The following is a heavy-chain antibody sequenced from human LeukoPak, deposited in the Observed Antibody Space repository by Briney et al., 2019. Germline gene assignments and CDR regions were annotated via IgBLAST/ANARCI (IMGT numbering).Heavy chain of an antibody. Sequence: SETLSLTCTVSGGSISSSSYYWGWIRQPPGKGLEWIGSIYYSGSTYYNPSLKSRVTISVDTSKNQFSLKLSSVTAADTAVYYCARDARSITMVRDPQGGPFGWFDPWGQGTLVTVSS. CDR3: ARDARSITMVRDPQGGPFGWFDP. J-gene: IGHJ5*02. V-gene: IGHV4-39*07. CDR2: IYYSGST. D-gene: IGHD3-10*01. CDR1: GGSISSSSYY.